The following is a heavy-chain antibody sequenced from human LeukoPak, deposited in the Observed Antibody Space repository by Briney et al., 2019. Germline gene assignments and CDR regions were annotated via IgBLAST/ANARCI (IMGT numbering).Heavy chain of an antibody. V-gene: IGHV3-23*01. Sequence: GGSLRLSCAASGFTFSTYAMSWVRQAPGKGLEWVSALTNSGGSGGVTYYADSVKGRFIISRDNSKSALYLQLSSLRAEDTAVYYCAKAMSTDHYDSRGFYRVDFDSWGQGTLVTVSS. J-gene: IGHJ4*02. CDR3: AKAMSTDHYDSRGFYRVDFDS. CDR2: LTNSGGSGGVT. D-gene: IGHD3-22*01. CDR1: GFTFSTYA.